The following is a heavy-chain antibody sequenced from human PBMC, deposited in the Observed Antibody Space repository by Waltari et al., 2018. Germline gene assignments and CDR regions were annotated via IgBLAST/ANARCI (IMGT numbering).Heavy chain of an antibody. CDR3: ARPSSGWSAFDL. D-gene: IGHD6-19*01. J-gene: IGHJ3*01. CDR1: GGSISSSSYY. V-gene: IGHV4-39*01. CDR2: IYYSGST. Sequence: QLQLQESGPGLVKPSETLSLTCTVSGGSISSSSYYWGWIRQPPGKGLEWLGSIYYSGSTYYNPSLNSRVTISADTSKTQFSLSLSSVTAADTAVYYCARPSSGWSAFDLWGQGTMVTVSS.